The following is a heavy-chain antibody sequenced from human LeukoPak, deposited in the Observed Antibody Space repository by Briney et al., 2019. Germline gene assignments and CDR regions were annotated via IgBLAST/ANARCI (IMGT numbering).Heavy chain of an antibody. Sequence: SETLSLTCTVSGGSISSYYRSWIRQPPGKGLEWIGYIYYSGSTNYNPSLKSRVTISIDTSKNQFSLKMSSLTAADTAVYYCARATRDFWSGSFDYWGQGTLVTVSS. V-gene: IGHV4-59*01. CDR1: GGSISSYY. J-gene: IGHJ4*02. CDR2: IYYSGST. D-gene: IGHD3-3*01. CDR3: ARATRDFWSGSFDY.